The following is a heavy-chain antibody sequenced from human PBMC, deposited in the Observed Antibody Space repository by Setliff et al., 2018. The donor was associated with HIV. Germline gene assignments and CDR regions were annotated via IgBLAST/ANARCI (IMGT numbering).Heavy chain of an antibody. J-gene: IGHJ4*02. CDR1: GFTFSSYA. CDR2: IGESGTPI. Sequence: GGSLRLSCAASGFTFSSYAMTWVRQAPEKGLEWISYIGESGTPISYADSVKGRFTVSRDNAKNSLYLQMNSLRAEDTAVYYCARGHYSSSSGWGQGALVTVSS. D-gene: IGHD6-6*01. V-gene: IGHV3-48*03. CDR3: ARGHYSSSSG.